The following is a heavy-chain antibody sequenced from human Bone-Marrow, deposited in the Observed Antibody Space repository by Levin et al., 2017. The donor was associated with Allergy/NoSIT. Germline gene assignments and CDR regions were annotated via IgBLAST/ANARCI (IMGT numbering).Heavy chain of an antibody. Sequence: SQTLSLTCAISGDSVSSNSAAWNWIRQSPSRGLEWLGRTYYRSKWYNDYAVSVKSRITINPDTSKNQFSLQLNSVTPEDTAVYYCARDGRGPLESVYYGMDVWGQGTTVTVSS. CDR3: ARDGRGPLESVYYGMDV. J-gene: IGHJ6*02. CDR1: GDSVSSNSAA. V-gene: IGHV6-1*01. CDR2: TYYRSKWYN. D-gene: IGHD1-1*01.